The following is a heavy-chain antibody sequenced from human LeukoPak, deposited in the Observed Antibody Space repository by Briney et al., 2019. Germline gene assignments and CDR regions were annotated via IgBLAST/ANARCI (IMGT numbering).Heavy chain of an antibody. CDR1: GFTFSSYS. CDR2: ISSSSSTI. D-gene: IGHD2-21*02. V-gene: IGHV3-48*04. J-gene: IGHJ3*02. CDR3: ARALTVIDAFDM. Sequence: GGSLRLSCAASGFTFSSYSMNWVRQAPGKGLEWVSYISSSSSTIYYADSVKGRFTISRDNAKNPLHLQMNSLRAEDTAVYYCARALTVIDAFDMWGQGTMVTVSS.